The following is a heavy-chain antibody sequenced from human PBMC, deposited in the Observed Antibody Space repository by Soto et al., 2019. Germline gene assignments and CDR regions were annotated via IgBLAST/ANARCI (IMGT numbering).Heavy chain of an antibody. CDR3: TTVGPYYDSSGYYYYYYGMDV. V-gene: IGHV3-15*07. CDR2: IKSKTDGGTT. D-gene: IGHD3-22*01. CDR1: GFTFSNAW. J-gene: IGHJ6*02. Sequence: GGSLRLSCAASGFTFSNAWMNWVRQAPGKGLEWVGRIKSKTDGGTTDYAAPVKGRFTISRDDSKNTLYLQMNSLKTEDTAVYYCTTVGPYYDSSGYYYYYYGMDVWGQGTTVTVSS.